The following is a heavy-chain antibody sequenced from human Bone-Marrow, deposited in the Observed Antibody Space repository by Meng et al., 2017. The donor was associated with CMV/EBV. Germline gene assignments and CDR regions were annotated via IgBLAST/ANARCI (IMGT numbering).Heavy chain of an antibody. CDR1: GGSISSYY. CDR2: IYYSGST. Sequence: GSLTLSCTVSGGSISSYYWSWIRQPPGKGLEWIGYIYYSGSTNYNPSLKSRVTISVDTSKNQFSLKLSSVTAADTAVYYCARGSLDFWSGFYAYSGQGTLVTVSS. D-gene: IGHD3-3*01. J-gene: IGHJ4*02. V-gene: IGHV4-59*01. CDR3: ARGSLDFWSGFYAY.